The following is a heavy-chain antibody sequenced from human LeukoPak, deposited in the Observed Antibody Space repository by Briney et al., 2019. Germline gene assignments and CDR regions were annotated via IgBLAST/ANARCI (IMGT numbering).Heavy chain of an antibody. D-gene: IGHD1-26*01. CDR3: VSAYVGLLDY. J-gene: IGHJ4*02. CDR2: ISCSGTTI. V-gene: IGHV3-48*03. Sequence: GGTLRLSCAASGFTFSTYEMNWVRQVPGKGLEWVSYISCSGTTIYYAASVKGRFAISRDNTKNSMYLQMSSLRAEVTAVYYCVSAYVGLLDYWGQGTLVTVSS. CDR1: GFTFSTYE.